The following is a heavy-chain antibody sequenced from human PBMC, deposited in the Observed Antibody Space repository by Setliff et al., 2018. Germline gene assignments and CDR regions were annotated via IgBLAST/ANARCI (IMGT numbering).Heavy chain of an antibody. CDR2: TAAAGDT. V-gene: IGHV3-13*04. D-gene: IGHD3-22*01. Sequence: PGGSLRLSCAASGFTFSRYDIHWVRQVTGNGLEWVSGTAAAGDTYYADSVKGRFTISRENAKNSFYLQMNSLTAGDTAVYYCAREGRRYYDSSGYYYDPYYYYYMDVWGKGTTVTVSS. CDR3: AREGRRYYDSSGYYYDPYYYYYMDV. CDR1: GFTFSRYD. J-gene: IGHJ6*03.